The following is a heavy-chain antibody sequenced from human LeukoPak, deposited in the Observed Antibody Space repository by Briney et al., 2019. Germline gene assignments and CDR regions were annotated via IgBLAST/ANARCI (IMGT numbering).Heavy chain of an antibody. CDR3: ARGAIVATIWVDY. J-gene: IGHJ4*02. Sequence: ASVKVSCKASGYTFTGYYMHWVRQAPGQGLEWMGWINPNSGGTNYAQKFQGRVTMTRDTSVSTAYMELSRLRSDDTAVYYCARGAIVATIWVDYWGQGTLVTVSS. CDR2: INPNSGGT. D-gene: IGHD5-12*01. V-gene: IGHV1-2*02. CDR1: GYTFTGYY.